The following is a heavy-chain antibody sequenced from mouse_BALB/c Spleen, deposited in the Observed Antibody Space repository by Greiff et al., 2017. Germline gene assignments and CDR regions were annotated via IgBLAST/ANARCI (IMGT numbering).Heavy chain of an antibody. V-gene: IGHV1S81*02. Sequence: QVQLQQSGAEPVKPGASVKLSCKASGYTFTSYYMYWVKQRPGQGLEWIGEINPSNGGTNFNEKFKSKATLTVDKSSSTAYMQLSSLTSEDSAVYYCTRGITTVYAMDYWGQGTSVTVSS. CDR3: TRGITTVYAMDY. CDR2: INPSNGGT. CDR1: GYTFTSYY. J-gene: IGHJ4*01. D-gene: IGHD2-4*01.